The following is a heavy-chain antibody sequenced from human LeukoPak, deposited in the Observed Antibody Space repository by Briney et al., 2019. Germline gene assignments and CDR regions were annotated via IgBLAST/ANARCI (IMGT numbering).Heavy chain of an antibody. J-gene: IGHJ4*01. D-gene: IGHD3-10*01. CDR3: ARETRGESDY. V-gene: IGHV3-30*02. CDR2: IRYDGSNK. CDR1: GFTFSSYG. Sequence: GGSLRLSCAASGFTFSSYGVHWVRQAPGKGLEWVAFIRYDGSNKYYADSVKGRFTISRDNSKNTLFLQMNSLRAEDTAMYYCARETRGESDYWGHGTLVTVSS.